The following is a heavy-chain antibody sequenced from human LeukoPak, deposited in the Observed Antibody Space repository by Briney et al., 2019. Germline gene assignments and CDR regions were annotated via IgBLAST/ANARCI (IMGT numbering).Heavy chain of an antibody. CDR3: ARDHLTRDGDYAHFDY. V-gene: IGHV3-21*01. Sequence: GGSLRLSCVASGFSISNYSMNWVRQAPGKGLEWVSSISSSGIFIYYTDSVKGRFTISRDDAKNSLYLQMNSLRAEDTAVYYCARDHLTRDGDYAHFDYWGQGTLVTVSS. J-gene: IGHJ4*02. D-gene: IGHD4-17*01. CDR2: ISSSGIFI. CDR1: GFSISNYS.